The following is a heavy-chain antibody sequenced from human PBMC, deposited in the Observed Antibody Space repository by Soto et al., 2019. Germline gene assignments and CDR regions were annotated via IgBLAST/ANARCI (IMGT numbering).Heavy chain of an antibody. CDR1: AYNFTNYY. J-gene: IGHJ4*01. Sequence: ESQRISYNGSAYNFTNYYIGWVRQMPGKGLEWMGIIYPGDSETTYSPSFQGQVTFSVDKSLNIAYLQWSSLKASDTGIYYCSITRHYHGAAFDSWGHGTLVTVSS. CDR3: SITRHYHGAAFDS. V-gene: IGHV5-51*01. D-gene: IGHD3-10*01. CDR2: IYPGDSET.